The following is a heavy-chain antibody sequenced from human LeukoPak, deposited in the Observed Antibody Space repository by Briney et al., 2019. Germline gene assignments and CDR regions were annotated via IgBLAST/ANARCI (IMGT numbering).Heavy chain of an antibody. Sequence: GGSLRLPCAASGFIVDTNNMTWVRQAPGKGLEWVSLPLSDGRTYYADSVKGRFIISRDNSKNSLYLQMSNLRVEDTATYYCARERGGFWSGYYPFWGQGTLVTVSS. J-gene: IGHJ4*02. CDR1: GFIVDTNN. CDR3: ARERGGFWSGYYPF. V-gene: IGHV3-53*01. CDR2: PLSDGRT. D-gene: IGHD3-3*01.